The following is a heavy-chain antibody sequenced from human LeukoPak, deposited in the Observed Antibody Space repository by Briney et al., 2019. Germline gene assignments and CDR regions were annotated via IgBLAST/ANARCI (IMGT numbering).Heavy chain of an antibody. D-gene: IGHD1-26*01. CDR1: GYTFTSYG. V-gene: IGHV1-18*01. CDR2: ISGYNGNT. CDR3: ARDMKRSRARWENLGFDP. J-gene: IGHJ5*02. Sequence: ASVKVSCKASGYTFTSYGISWVRQAPGQGLEWMGWISGYNGNTNYAQRLQGRVTITTDTSTSTAYMELRSLRSDDTAVYYCARDMKRSRARWENLGFDPWGQGTLVTVSS.